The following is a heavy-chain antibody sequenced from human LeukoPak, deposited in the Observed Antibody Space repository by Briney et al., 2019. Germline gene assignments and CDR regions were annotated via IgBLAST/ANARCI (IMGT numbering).Heavy chain of an antibody. D-gene: IGHD3-10*01. CDR1: GFTFSSYG. J-gene: IGHJ5*02. V-gene: IGHV3-30*02. CDR3: AKDHRYVVRGVGWFDP. Sequence: GGSLRLSCAASGFTFSSYGMHWVRQAPGKGLEWVAFIRYDGSNKYYADSVKGRFTISRDNSKNTLYLQMNSLRAEDTAVYYCAKDHRYVVRGVGWFDPWGQGTLVTVSS. CDR2: IRYDGSNK.